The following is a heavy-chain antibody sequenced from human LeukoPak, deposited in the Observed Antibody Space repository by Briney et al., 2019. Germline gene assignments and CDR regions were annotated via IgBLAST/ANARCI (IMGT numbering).Heavy chain of an antibody. D-gene: IGHD6-19*01. CDR1: GFTFSSYG. Sequence: PGGSLRLSCAASGFTFSSYGMHWVRQAPGKGLEWVAFIRYDGSNKYYADSVKGRFTISRGNSKNTLYLQMNSLRAEDTAVYYCAKWLTQYHYYMDAWGKGTTVTVSS. CDR3: AKWLTQYHYYMDA. J-gene: IGHJ6*03. CDR2: IRYDGSNK. V-gene: IGHV3-30*02.